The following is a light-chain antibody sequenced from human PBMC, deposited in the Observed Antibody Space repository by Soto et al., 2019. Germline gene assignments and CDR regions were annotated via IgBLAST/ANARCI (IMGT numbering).Light chain of an antibody. CDR2: GAS. Sequence: EIVLTQSPATLSLSPGERATLSCRASQSISSYLAWYQQKPGQAPRLLIYGASSRATGIPGRFSGSGSQTYFTLTISRMDPEDFAVYYCQQYGSSPPIISGQGTRMEI. J-gene: IGKJ5*01. CDR1: QSISSY. V-gene: IGKV3-20*01. CDR3: QQYGSSPPII.